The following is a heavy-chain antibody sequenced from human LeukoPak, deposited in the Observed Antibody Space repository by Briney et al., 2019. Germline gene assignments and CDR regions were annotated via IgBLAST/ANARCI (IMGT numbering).Heavy chain of an antibody. CDR1: GYTFTTYG. J-gene: IGHJ5*02. V-gene: IGHV1-18*01. D-gene: IGHD6-19*01. CDR3: ARSRRGSGWYWFDP. CDR2: ISAYNGNT. Sequence: ASVKVSCKASGYTFTTYGISWVRQAPGQGLEWMGWISAYNGNTNYGQKLQGRLTMTIDTSTSTAYMELRSLRSDDTAVYYCARSRRGSGWYWFDPWGQGTLVTVSS.